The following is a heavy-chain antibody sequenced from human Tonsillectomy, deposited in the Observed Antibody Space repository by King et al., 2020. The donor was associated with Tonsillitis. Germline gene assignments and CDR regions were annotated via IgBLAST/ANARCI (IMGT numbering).Heavy chain of an antibody. V-gene: IGHV3-7*01. Sequence: VQLVESGGGLVQPGGSLRLSCAASGFTFSSYWMSWVRQAPGKGLEWVANIKQDGSEKYCVDSVKGRFTISRDNAKNSLYLQMNSLRAEDTAVYYCARFNYIRAFDIWGQGTMVTVSS. CDR1: GFTFSSYW. CDR2: IKQDGSEK. D-gene: IGHD4-11*01. J-gene: IGHJ3*02. CDR3: ARFNYIRAFDI.